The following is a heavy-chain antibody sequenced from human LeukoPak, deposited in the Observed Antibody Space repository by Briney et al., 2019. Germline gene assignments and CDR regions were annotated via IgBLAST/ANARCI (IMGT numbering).Heavy chain of an antibody. CDR2: IKQDGTEK. CDR3: VKGRRRGYAYGTLES. CDR1: GFTFTTYW. D-gene: IGHD5-18*01. J-gene: IGHJ4*02. Sequence: GGSLRLSCAASGFTFTTYWLGWGRQPPGEGLGWVANIKQDGTEKYYVDSVKGRFTISRDNAKNSLYLLMNGLRTDDTGLYYCVKGRRRGYAYGTLESWGQGTLVTVSS. V-gene: IGHV3-7*03.